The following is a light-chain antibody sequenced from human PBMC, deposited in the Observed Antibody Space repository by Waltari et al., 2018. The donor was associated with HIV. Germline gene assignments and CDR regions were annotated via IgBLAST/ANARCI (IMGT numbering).Light chain of an antibody. CDR3: CSYAGPDTFFV. V-gene: IGLV2-23*02. CDR1: VRAIGTYNL. J-gene: IGLJ1*01. Sequence: QSGLTQPASVSGSLGQSITIFCNGSVRAIGTYNLVSWYQQFPGKAPKVIISEVSKRPSGISDHFSGSKSANSASLRISGLRPEDEADYFCCSYAGPDTFFVFGGGT. CDR2: EVS.